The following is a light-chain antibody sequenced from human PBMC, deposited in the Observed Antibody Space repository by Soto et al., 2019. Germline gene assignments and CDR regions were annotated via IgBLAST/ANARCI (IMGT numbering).Light chain of an antibody. CDR1: QSVSSSY. V-gene: IGKV3D-20*02. J-gene: IGKJ5*01. CDR2: GAS. Sequence: EIVLTQSPAPLSLSPGERATLSCRASQSVSSSYLAWYQQKPGQATRLLIYGASSRATGIPARFSGSGSGTDLTRTISSLAPEDFAVYYCQQRSNWLFTFGQGTRLE. CDR3: QQRSNWLFT.